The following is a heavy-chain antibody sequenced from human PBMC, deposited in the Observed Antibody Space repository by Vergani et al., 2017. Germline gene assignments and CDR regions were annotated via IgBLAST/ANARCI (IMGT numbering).Heavy chain of an antibody. CDR2: IHHTWNT. CDR1: GYSINSGYY. Sequence: QVQLQESGPGLVKPSETLSLTCSVSGYSINSGYYWGWIRQPPGKGLEWLGSIHHTWNTYYNPSLKGRGTISLDTSNNQFSLKLSSVTVADTAVYYCARAHQNFGGNSVDWGQGTLVTVSS. J-gene: IGHJ4*02. D-gene: IGHD2-21*01. CDR3: ARAHQNFGGNSVD. V-gene: IGHV4-38-2*02.